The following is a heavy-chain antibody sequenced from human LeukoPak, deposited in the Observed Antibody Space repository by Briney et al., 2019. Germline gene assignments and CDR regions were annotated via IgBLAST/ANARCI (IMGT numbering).Heavy chain of an antibody. CDR2: IIPIFGTA. CDR1: GGTFSSYA. CDR3: ARERLERRPYYFDY. D-gene: IGHD1-1*01. V-gene: IGHV1-69*05. Sequence: SVKVSCKAPGGTFSSYAISWVRQAPGQGLEWMGRIIPIFGTANYAQKFQGRVTITTDESTSTAYMELSSLRSEDTAVYYCARERLERRPYYFDYWGPGTLVTVSS. J-gene: IGHJ4*02.